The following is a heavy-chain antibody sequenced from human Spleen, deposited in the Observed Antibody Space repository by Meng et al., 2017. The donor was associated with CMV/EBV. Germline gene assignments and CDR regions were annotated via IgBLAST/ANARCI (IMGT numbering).Heavy chain of an antibody. CDR2: IYSGGST. CDR3: ARDPTGFIYPGDY. Sequence: ETLSLTCAASGFTVSSNYMSWVRQAPGKGLEWVSVIYSGGSTYYADSVKGRFTISRDNSKNTLYLQMNSLRAEDTAVYYCARDPTGFIYPGDYWGQGTLVTVSS. D-gene: IGHD2-8*02. J-gene: IGHJ4*02. CDR1: GFTVSSNY. V-gene: IGHV3-53*01.